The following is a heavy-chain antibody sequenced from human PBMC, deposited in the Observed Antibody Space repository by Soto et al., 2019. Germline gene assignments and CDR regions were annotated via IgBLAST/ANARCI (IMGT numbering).Heavy chain of an antibody. Sequence: PGGSLRLSCAASGFTFSSYAMHWVRQAPGKGLEWVAVISYDGSNKYYADSVKGRFTISRDNSKNTLYLQMNSLRAEDTAVYYCAREEGWYCSSTSCYTSIRNYYYYSLYVCRQETTFTAAS. CDR1: GFTFSSYA. D-gene: IGHD2-2*02. CDR3: AREEGWYCSSTSCYTSIRNYYYYSLYV. CDR2: ISYDGSNK. V-gene: IGHV3-30-3*01. J-gene: IGHJ6*02.